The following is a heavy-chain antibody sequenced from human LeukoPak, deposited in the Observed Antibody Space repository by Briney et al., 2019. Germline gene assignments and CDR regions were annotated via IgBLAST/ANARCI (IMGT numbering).Heavy chain of an antibody. D-gene: IGHD1-26*01. CDR2: TRNKANSYTT. CDR3: ARRGLSGSYDY. V-gene: IGHV3-72*01. CDR1: GFTFSDHY. Sequence: GGSLRLSCAASGFTFSDHYMDWVRQAPGKGLEWVGRTRNKANSYTTEYAASVKGRLTISRDDSKNSLYLQMNSLKTEDTAVYYCARRGLSGSYDYWGQGTLVTVSS. J-gene: IGHJ4*02.